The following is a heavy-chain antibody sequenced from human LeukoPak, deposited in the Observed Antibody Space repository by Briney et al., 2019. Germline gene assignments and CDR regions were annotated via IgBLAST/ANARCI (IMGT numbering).Heavy chain of an antibody. V-gene: IGHV3-23*01. J-gene: IGHJ4*02. CDR3: AKVQKYCGGDCYSNDY. D-gene: IGHD2-21*02. CDR1: GFTFDDYG. Sequence: GGSLRLSCAASGFTFDDYGMSWVRQAPGKGLEWVSAISGSGGSTYYADSVKGRFTISRDNSKNTLYLQMNSLRAEDTAVYYCAKVQKYCGGDCYSNDYWGQGTLVTVSS. CDR2: ISGSGGST.